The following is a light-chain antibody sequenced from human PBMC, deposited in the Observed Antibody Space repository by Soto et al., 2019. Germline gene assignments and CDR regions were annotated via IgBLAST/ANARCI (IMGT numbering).Light chain of an antibody. V-gene: IGKV3-20*01. CDR1: ESVTSSY. CDR2: GAS. J-gene: IGKJ5*01. Sequence: EIVLTQSPGTLSLSPGERATLSCRASESVTSSYLAWYQQKPGQAPRLLIYGASSRATGIPDRFSGSGSRTDFTLTISRLEPEDFAVYYCQHYGSSRNTFGQGTRLEIK. CDR3: QHYGSSRNT.